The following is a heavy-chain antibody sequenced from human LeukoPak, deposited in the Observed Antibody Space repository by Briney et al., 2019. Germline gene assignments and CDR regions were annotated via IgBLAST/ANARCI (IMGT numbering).Heavy chain of an antibody. CDR3: ASTRGYSYGYPRCYFDY. CDR2: IYPGDSDT. V-gene: IGHV5-51*01. Sequence: GESLKISCKGSGYSFTSYWIGWVRQMPGKGLEWMGIIYPGDSDTRYSPSFQGQVTISADKSISTAYLQWSSLKASDTAMYYCASTRGYSYGYPRCYFDYWGQGTLVTVSS. D-gene: IGHD5-18*01. CDR1: GYSFTSYW. J-gene: IGHJ4*02.